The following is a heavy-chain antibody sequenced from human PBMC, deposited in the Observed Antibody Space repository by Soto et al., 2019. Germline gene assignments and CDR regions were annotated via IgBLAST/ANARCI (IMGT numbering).Heavy chain of an antibody. CDR2: TSGSGGST. CDR1: GFTFSSYA. J-gene: IGHJ4*02. V-gene: IGHV3-23*01. D-gene: IGHD3-9*01. CDR3: AKCFRPTGYEYYFDY. Sequence: EVQLLESGGGLVQPGGSLRLSCAASGFTFSSYAMSWVRQAPGKGLEWVSATSGSGGSTYYADSVKGRFTISRDNSKNTLYLQMNSLRAEDTAVYYCAKCFRPTGYEYYFDYWGQGTLVTVSS.